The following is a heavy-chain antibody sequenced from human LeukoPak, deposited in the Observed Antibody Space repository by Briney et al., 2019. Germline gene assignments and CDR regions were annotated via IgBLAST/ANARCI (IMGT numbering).Heavy chain of an antibody. CDR2: VYHSGST. CDR1: GGSISSSSYY. Sequence: PSETLSLTCTVSGGSISSSSYYWGWIRQPPGKGLEWIGEVYHSGSTNYNPSLKSRVTISVDKSKNQFSLKLSSVTAADTAVYYCARDPYAFDIWGQGTMVTVSS. J-gene: IGHJ3*02. V-gene: IGHV4-39*07. CDR3: ARDPYAFDI.